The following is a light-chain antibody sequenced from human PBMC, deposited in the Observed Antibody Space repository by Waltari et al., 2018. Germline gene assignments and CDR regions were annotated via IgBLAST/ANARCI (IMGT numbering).Light chain of an antibody. CDR3: ATWDDRLDNVV. Sequence: QSVLTQPPSASGTPGQRVTISCSGSSSNIGSNTVNWYLQLPGTAPKFLIYSNNQRPSGVPDRFSGSKSGTSASLAISGLQSEDEADYYCATWDDRLDNVVFGGGTKLTVL. V-gene: IGLV1-44*01. CDR2: SNN. J-gene: IGLJ2*01. CDR1: SSNIGSNT.